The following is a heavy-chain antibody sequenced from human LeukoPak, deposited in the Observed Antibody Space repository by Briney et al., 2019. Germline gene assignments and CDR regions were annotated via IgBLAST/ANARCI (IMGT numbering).Heavy chain of an antibody. V-gene: IGHV5-51*01. Sequence: GESLKISCKGSGYSFTSYWIGWVRQMPGKGLEWMGIIYPGDSDTRYSPSFQGRVTISADKSISTAYLQWSSLKASDTAMYYCARRIAGPPGYYYMDVWGKGTTVTVSS. CDR2: IYPGDSDT. D-gene: IGHD6-13*01. J-gene: IGHJ6*03. CDR3: ARRIAGPPGYYYMDV. CDR1: GYSFTSYW.